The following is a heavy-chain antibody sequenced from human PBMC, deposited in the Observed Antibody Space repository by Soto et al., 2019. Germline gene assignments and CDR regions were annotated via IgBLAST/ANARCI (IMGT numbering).Heavy chain of an antibody. J-gene: IGHJ4*02. CDR2: ISVSGDTI. V-gene: IGHV3-48*03. Sequence: EVQLVESGGGLVQPGGSLRLSCAASGFTFSSYEMNWVRQAPGKGLEWVSYISVSGDTIYYAYSVKGRFTISRDNAKSSLFLQMNSLRAEDTAVYYCAREWGDGYLDWWGQGTLVTVSS. D-gene: IGHD3-22*01. CDR1: GFTFSSYE. CDR3: AREWGDGYLDW.